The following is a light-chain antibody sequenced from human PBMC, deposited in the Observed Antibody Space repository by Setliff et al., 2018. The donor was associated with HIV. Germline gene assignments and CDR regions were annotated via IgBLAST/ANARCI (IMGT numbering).Light chain of an antibody. Sequence: SALTQPASVSGSPGQSITISCTGTSSDIGRYNYVSWYKQYPGRGPTLVIFNVSERPSGVSNRFSGSKSGNTASLIISGLQPDDEADYYCCSYARVSTYVFGSGTKVTVL. J-gene: IGLJ1*01. CDR2: NVS. CDR1: SSDIGRYNY. CDR3: CSYARVSTYV. V-gene: IGLV2-14*03.